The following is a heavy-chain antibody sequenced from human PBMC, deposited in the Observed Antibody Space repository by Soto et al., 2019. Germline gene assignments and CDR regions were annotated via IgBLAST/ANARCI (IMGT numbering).Heavy chain of an antibody. CDR1: GGSISTGGCS. CDR2: IFDPGKT. Sequence: QVQLQESGSGLVKPSQTLSLTCAVSGGSISTGGCSWIWIRLPPGRALECIGYIFDPGKTYYSASLKSRVTLSVDVAHNQFSRRVESVTTADTAIYLWACLVGYNRYFDLWGLGTLGTVSS. CDR3: ACLVGYNRYFDL. J-gene: IGHJ2*01. V-gene: IGHV4-30-2*01. D-gene: IGHD5-12*01.